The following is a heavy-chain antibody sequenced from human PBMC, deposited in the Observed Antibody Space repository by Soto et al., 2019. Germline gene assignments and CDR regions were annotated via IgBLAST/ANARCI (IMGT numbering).Heavy chain of an antibody. CDR2: TRNKANSYAT. V-gene: IGHV3-72*01. CDR1: GFTFSDYY. Sequence: GGSLRLSCAASGFTFSDYYMDWVRQAPGKGLEWVGRTRNKANSYATEYAASVKGRFTISRDDSKNSLYLQMNSLKTEDTAVYYCARDQVPRGFDAFDIWGQGTMVTVSS. J-gene: IGHJ3*02. CDR3: ARDQVPRGFDAFDI. D-gene: IGHD3-10*01.